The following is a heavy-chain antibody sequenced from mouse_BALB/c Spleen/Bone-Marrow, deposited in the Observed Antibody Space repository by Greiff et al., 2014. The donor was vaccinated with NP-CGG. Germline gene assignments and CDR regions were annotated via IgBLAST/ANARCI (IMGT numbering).Heavy chain of an antibody. D-gene: IGHD2-3*01. CDR1: GYSFTGYT. CDR2: INPYNGGT. J-gene: IGHJ3*01. V-gene: IGHV1-26*01. Sequence: RVESGASMKISCKASGYSFTGYTMNWVKQSRGKNLEWIGLINPYNGGTSYNQKFKGKATLTVDKSSSTAYMELLSLTSEDSAVYYCARWLLREGLAYWGQGTLVTVSA. CDR3: ARWLLREGLAY.